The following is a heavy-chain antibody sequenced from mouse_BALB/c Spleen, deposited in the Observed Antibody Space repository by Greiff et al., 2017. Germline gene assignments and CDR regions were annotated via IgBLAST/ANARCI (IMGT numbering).Heavy chain of an antibody. J-gene: IGHJ2*01. V-gene: IGHV5-6-3*01. D-gene: IGHD2-14*01. CDR1: GFTFSSYG. CDR2: INSNGGST. CDR3: ARVGYDVY. Sequence: EVKLVESGGGLVQPGGSLKLSCAASGFTFSSYGMSWVRQTPDKRLELVATINSNGGSTYYPDSVKGRFTISRDNARNILYLQMSSLRSEDTAMYYCARVGYDVYWGQGTTLTVSS.